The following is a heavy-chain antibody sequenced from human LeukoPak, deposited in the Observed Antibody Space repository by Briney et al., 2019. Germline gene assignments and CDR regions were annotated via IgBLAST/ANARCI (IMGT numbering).Heavy chain of an antibody. Sequence: GGSLRLSCAPSGFTFSNYAMSWVRQAPGKGLEWVSAIFGSGGSTYYADSVKGRFTISRDNTKNTLYMQMNSLRDEDTAVYYCAKWGDYDVLTGYYDSDYWGQGTLVTVSS. CDR2: IFGSGGST. D-gene: IGHD3-9*01. V-gene: IGHV3-23*01. CDR1: GFTFSNYA. J-gene: IGHJ4*02. CDR3: AKWGDYDVLTGYYDSDY.